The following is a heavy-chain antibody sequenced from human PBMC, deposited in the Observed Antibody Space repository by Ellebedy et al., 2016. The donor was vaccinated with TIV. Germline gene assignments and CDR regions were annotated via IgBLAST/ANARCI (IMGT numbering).Heavy chain of an antibody. CDR2: IWYDGSNK. J-gene: IGHJ4*02. D-gene: IGHD1-26*01. CDR1: GFTFSSYG. Sequence: GESLKISXAASGFTFSSYGMHWVRQAPGKGLEWVAVIWYDGSNKYYADSVKGRFTISRDNSKNTLYLQMNSLRAEDTAVYYCARDRGWGSYSKVFDYWGQGTLVTVSS. V-gene: IGHV3-33*01. CDR3: ARDRGWGSYSKVFDY.